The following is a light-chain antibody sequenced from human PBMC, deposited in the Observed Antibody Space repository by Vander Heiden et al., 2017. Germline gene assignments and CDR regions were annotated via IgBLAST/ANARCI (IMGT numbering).Light chain of an antibody. V-gene: IGKV1-5*01. Sequence: DIQMTQSPSTLSASVGDRGTVNCRASPSIHYYLAWFQQKPGKAPNLLIANASNLESGVPSRFIGSGSGTEFTLTINVLQPDDFATYFWQQYHSPWTFGQGTKLE. CDR2: NAS. CDR3: QQYHSPWT. CDR1: PSIHYY. J-gene: IGKJ1*01.